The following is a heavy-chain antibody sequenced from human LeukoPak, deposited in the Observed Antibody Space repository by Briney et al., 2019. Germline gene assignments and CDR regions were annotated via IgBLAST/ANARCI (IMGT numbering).Heavy chain of an antibody. J-gene: IGHJ3*02. CDR3: ARDLDSSGYRDVGAFDI. V-gene: IGHV4-34*01. CDR1: GGSFSGYY. D-gene: IGHD3-22*01. Sequence: SETLSLTCAVYGGSFSGYYWSWIRQPPGKGLEWIGSIYYSGSTYYNPSLKSRVTISVDTSKNQFSLKLSSVTAADTAVYYCARDLDSSGYRDVGAFDIWGQGTMVTVSS. CDR2: IYYSGST.